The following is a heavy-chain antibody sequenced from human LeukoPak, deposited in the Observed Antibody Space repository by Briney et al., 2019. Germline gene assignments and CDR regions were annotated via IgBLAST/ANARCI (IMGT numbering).Heavy chain of an antibody. D-gene: IGHD4-17*01. J-gene: IGHJ4*02. CDR2: IYYSGST. Sequence: SATLSLTCTVSGGSISSSSYYWGWIRQPPGKGLEWIGSIYYSGSTYYNPSLKSRVTISVDTSKNQFSLKLSSVTAVDTAVYYCARLSYGDYGAYYFDYWGQGTLVTVSS. CDR3: ARLSYGDYGAYYFDY. V-gene: IGHV4-39*01. CDR1: GGSISSSSYY.